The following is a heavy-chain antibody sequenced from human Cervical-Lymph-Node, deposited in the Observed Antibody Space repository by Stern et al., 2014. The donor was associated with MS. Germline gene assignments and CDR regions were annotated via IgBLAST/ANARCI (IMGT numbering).Heavy chain of an antibody. D-gene: IGHD3-3*01. Sequence: QVQLQQWGPRLVKPSQTLSLTCTVSGGSISSNSHYWAWVRQPPGKGLEWIGSIYLSGSTYYNPSLKSRVTISIDTSKNQFSLKLSSVKAADTAVYHCARLPYSDSYFDFWGQGTLVTVSS. V-gene: IGHV4-39*01. CDR2: IYLSGST. CDR1: GGSISSNSHY. CDR3: ARLPYSDSYFDF. J-gene: IGHJ4*02.